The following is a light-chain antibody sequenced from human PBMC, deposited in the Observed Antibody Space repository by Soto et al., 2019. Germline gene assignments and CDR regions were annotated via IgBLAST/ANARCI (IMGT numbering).Light chain of an antibody. CDR2: DAT. V-gene: IGKV1-5*01. J-gene: IGKJ1*01. CDR1: QSISIW. CDR3: QQYNGYSTWT. Sequence: DIQMTQSPSTLSASVGDRVTITCWASQSISIWLAWYQQKPGEAPKVLICDATTLHRGVPSSFSGSGSATEFTLTISSLQPDDFATYYCQQYNGYSTWTFGQGTKVEIK.